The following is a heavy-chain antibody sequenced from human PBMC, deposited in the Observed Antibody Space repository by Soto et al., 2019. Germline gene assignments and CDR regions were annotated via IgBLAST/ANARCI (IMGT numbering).Heavy chain of an antibody. V-gene: IGHV1-18*01. D-gene: IGHD2-21*01. CDR2: ISAYNGKR. CDR3: ARARIVASIHDAFEI. Sequence: QGQLLQSGDEVKKPGASVRVSCRASGYDFTSYGISWVRQAPGQGLEWVSWISAYNGKRDTAQKFQGRVTMTLDTPTDTAHLELGDLTSADTAVYYCARARIVASIHDAFEIWGQGTMVAVSS. CDR1: GYDFTSYG. J-gene: IGHJ3*02.